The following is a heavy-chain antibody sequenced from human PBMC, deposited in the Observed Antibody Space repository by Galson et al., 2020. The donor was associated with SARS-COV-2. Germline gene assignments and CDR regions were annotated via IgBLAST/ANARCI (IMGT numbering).Heavy chain of an antibody. D-gene: IGHD3-3*01. V-gene: IGHV4-38-2*02. CDR1: GYSISSGYY. CDR3: ARVGDYYDFWSGYLSYWYFGL. Sequence: SETLSLTCTVSGYSISSGYYWGWIRQPPGKGLEWIGSIYHSGSTYYNPSLKSRVTISVDTSKNQFSLKLSSVTAADTAVYYCARVGDYYDFWSGYLSYWYFGLWGRGTLVTVSS. J-gene: IGHJ2*01. CDR2: IYHSGST.